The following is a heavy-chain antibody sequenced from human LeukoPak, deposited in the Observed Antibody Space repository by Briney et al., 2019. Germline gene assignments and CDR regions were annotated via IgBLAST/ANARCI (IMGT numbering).Heavy chain of an antibody. CDR3: ARAAYYDFWSGYYRGNYYYYYMDV. CDR1: GGSISSSSYY. Sequence: PSETLSLTCTVSGGSISSSSYYWGWIRQPPGKGLEWIGSIYYSGSTYYNPSLKSRVTISVDTSKNQFSLKLSSVTAADTAVYYCARAAYYDFWSGYYRGNYYYYYMDVWGKGTTVTVSS. D-gene: IGHD3-3*01. V-gene: IGHV4-39*07. CDR2: IYYSGST. J-gene: IGHJ6*03.